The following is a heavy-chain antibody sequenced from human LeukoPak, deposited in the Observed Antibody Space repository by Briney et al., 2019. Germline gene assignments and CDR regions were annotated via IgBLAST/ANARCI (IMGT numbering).Heavy chain of an antibody. CDR3: ARGGAGNWNFRFFDY. V-gene: IGHV4-61*10. CDR1: GDSITSGSYY. Sequence: PSETLSLTCTVSGDSITSGSYYWSWIRQPAGKGLEWIGRIYLSGSTIYNPSLESRVTISIDTSKNQFSLKLSSVTAADTAVYYCARGGAGNWNFRFFDYWGQGTLVTVSS. J-gene: IGHJ4*02. CDR2: IYLSGST. D-gene: IGHD1-7*01.